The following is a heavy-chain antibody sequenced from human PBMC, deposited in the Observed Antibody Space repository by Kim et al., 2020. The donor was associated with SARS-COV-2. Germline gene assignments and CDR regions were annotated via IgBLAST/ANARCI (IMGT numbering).Heavy chain of an antibody. CDR2: INSDGSST. J-gene: IGHJ6*02. D-gene: IGHD1-20*01. CDR3: AREYTGNLLGNYYYYYGMDV. Sequence: GGSQRLSCAASGFTFSSYWMHWVRQAPGKGLVWVSRINSDGSSTSYADSVKGRFTISRDNAKNTLYLQMNSLRAEDTAVYYCAREYTGNLLGNYYYYYGMDVWGQGTTVTVSS. V-gene: IGHV3-74*01. CDR1: GFTFSSYW.